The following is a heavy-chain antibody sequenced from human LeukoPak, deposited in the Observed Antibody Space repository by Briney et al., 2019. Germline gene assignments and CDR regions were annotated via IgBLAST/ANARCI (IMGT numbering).Heavy chain of an antibody. CDR3: ARGDYFDY. J-gene: IGHJ4*02. CDR1: GFSFRNYG. CDR2: LKSDGIST. V-gene: IGHV3-74*01. Sequence: TGRSLRLSCAASGFSFRNYGMHWVRQAPGKGLVWVSRLKSDGISTSYADSVKGRFTISRDNAKNTLYLQMNSLRVEDTAVYYCARGDYFDYWGQGTLVTVSS.